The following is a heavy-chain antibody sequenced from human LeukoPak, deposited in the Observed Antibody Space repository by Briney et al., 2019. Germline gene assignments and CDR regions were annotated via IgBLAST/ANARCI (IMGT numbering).Heavy chain of an antibody. CDR3: ARLAVRDGYKEMAAIDY. CDR2: IYYSGST. Sequence: SETLSLTCTVSGGSISSYYWSWIRQPPGKGLEWIGYIYYSGSTNYNPSLKSRVTISVDTSKNQFSLKLSSVTAADTAVYYCARLAVRDGYKEMAAIDYWGQGTLVTVSS. J-gene: IGHJ4*02. V-gene: IGHV4-59*08. CDR1: GGSISSYY. D-gene: IGHD5-24*01.